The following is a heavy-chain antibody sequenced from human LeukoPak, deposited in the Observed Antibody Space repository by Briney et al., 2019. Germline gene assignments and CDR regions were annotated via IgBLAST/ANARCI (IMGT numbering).Heavy chain of an antibody. Sequence: SETLSLTCTVSGGSISSYYWSWIRQPPGKGLEWIGEINHSGSTNYNPSLKSRVTISVDTSKNQFSLKLSSVTAADTAVYYCARGPDYDILTGYYHYWYFDLWGRGTLVTVSS. CDR3: ARGPDYDILTGYYHYWYFDL. V-gene: IGHV4-34*01. CDR2: INHSGST. J-gene: IGHJ2*01. CDR1: GGSISSYY. D-gene: IGHD3-9*01.